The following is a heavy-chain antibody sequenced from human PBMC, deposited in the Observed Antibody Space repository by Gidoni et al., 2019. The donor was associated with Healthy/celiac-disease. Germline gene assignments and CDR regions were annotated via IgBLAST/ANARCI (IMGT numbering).Heavy chain of an antibody. CDR2: IWYDGSNK. D-gene: IGHD5-18*01. CDR3: ARDGVTLVYYMDV. Sequence: QVQLVESGGGVVQAGRSLRLACAASGFTFSSYGMHWVRQAPGKGLEWVAVIWYDGSNKYYADSVKGRFTISRDNSKNTLYLQMNSLRAEDTAVYYCARDGVTLVYYMDVWGKGTTVTVSS. V-gene: IGHV3-33*01. J-gene: IGHJ6*03. CDR1: GFTFSSYG.